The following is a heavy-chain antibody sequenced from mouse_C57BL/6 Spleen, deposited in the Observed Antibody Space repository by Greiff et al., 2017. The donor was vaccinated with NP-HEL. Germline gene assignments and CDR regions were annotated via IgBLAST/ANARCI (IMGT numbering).Heavy chain of an antibody. CDR3: TRASFYDGYDY. V-gene: IGHV1-15*01. CDR1: GYTFTDYE. D-gene: IGHD2-3*01. CDR2: IDPETGGT. Sequence: LVESGAELVRPGASVTLSCKASGYTFTDYEMHWVKQTPVHGLEWIGAIDPETGGTAYNQKFKGKAILTADKSSSTAYMELRSLTSEDSAVYYCTRASFYDGYDYWGQGTTLTVSS. J-gene: IGHJ2*01.